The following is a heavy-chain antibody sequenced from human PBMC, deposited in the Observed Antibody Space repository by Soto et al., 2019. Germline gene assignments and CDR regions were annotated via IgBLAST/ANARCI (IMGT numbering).Heavy chain of an antibody. Sequence: QMQLVESGGGVVQPGESLRLSCAASGFTFNYYPMHWVRQTPGKGLAWVAVISFDGSNKYYADSVKGRFTISRDNSKNMLYLQMNSLRAEDAAGYYCARLPGALVAVLYIYPLDGREAMSDVDVWGQGTTVSVSS. CDR1: GFTFNYYP. J-gene: IGHJ6*02. CDR2: ISFDGSNK. V-gene: IGHV3-30-3*01. D-gene: IGHD6-19*01. CDR3: ARLPGALVAVLYIYPLDGREAMSDVDV.